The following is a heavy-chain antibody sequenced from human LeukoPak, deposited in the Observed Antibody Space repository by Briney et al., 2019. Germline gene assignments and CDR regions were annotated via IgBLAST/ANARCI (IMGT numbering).Heavy chain of an antibody. CDR1: GGSFSGYY. CDR3: ARSSYGSGRYGPQFDY. V-gene: IGHV4-34*01. D-gene: IGHD3-10*01. Sequence: SETLSLTCAVYGGSFSGYYWSWIRQPPGKGLEWIGEINRSGSTNYNPSLKSRVTISVDTSKNQFSLKLSSVTAADTAVYYCARSSYGSGRYGPQFDYWGQGTLVTVSS. CDR2: INRSGST. J-gene: IGHJ4*02.